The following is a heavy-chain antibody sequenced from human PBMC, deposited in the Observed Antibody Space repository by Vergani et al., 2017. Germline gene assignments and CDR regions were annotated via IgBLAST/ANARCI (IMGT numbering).Heavy chain of an antibody. J-gene: IGHJ3*02. V-gene: IGHV4-59*01. D-gene: IGHD2-21*02. CDR3: ARNPYCGGDCYSDAFDI. Sequence: QVQLQESGPGLVKPSETLSLTCTVSGGSISSYYWSWIRQPPGKGREWIGYIYYSGSTNYNPSLKSRVTISVDTSTNQFSLKLSSVTAADTAVYYCARNPYCGGDCYSDAFDIWGQGTMVTVSS. CDR2: IYYSGST. CDR1: GGSISSYY.